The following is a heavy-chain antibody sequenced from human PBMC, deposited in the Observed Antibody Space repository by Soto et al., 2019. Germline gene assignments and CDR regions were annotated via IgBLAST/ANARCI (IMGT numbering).Heavy chain of an antibody. J-gene: IGHJ4*02. CDR3: ARVRREYDNSGPVDY. CDR2: IYSGGST. V-gene: IGHV4-30-2*01. CDR1: GGSISSGDYS. Sequence: QLQLQESGSGLVKPSQTLSLTCAVSGGSISSGDYSWNWIRQPPGKGLEWIGYIYSGGSTYYNPSRQRRVTMSVDRSRNQFSLKLNSVTAADTAVYYCARVRREYDNSGPVDYWGQGTLVTVSS. D-gene: IGHD3-22*01.